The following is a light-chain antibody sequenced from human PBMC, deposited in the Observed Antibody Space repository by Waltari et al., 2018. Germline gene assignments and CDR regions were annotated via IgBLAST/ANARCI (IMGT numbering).Light chain of an antibody. Sequence: DIQMTQSPSSLSASVGDRVTITCQASQDISNYFNWYQQKPGKAPKLLIYDASNLETGVPSRFSGSGSGTDFTFTISSLQPEDIATYYCQQYDNLPRVFTFGPGTKVDIK. CDR2: DAS. V-gene: IGKV1-33*01. J-gene: IGKJ3*01. CDR3: QQYDNLPRVFT. CDR1: QDISNY.